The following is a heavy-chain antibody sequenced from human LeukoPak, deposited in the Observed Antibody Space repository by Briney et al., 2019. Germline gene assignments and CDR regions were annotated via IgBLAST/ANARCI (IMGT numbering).Heavy chain of an antibody. J-gene: IGHJ4*02. D-gene: IGHD2-8*01. CDR3: ARDETNFDY. CDR1: GFTFSSYA. Sequence: GGSLRLSCAASGFTFSSYAMHWVRQAPGKGLEWVAVISYDGSNKYYADSVKGRFTISRDNSKNTLYLQMNSLRAEDTAVYYCARDETNFDYWGQGTLVTASS. V-gene: IGHV3-30-3*01. CDR2: ISYDGSNK.